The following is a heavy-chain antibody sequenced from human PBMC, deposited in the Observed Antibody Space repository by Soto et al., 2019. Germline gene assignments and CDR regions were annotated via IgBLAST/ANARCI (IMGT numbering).Heavy chain of an antibody. CDR1: GFTFRSYS. Sequence: EVQLVESGGGLVKPGGSLRLSCAASGFTFRSYSMNWVRQAPGKGLEWVSSISDTSTSKYYADSVKGRFTISRDNAKNSLYLQINSLRAEDTAVYYCARERGSWYYFDYWGQGTLVTVSS. D-gene: IGHD6-19*01. V-gene: IGHV3-21*02. J-gene: IGHJ4*02. CDR2: ISDTSTSK. CDR3: ARERGSWYYFDY.